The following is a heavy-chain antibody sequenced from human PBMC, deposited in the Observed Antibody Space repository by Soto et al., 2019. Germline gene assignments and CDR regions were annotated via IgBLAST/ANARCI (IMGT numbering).Heavy chain of an antibody. J-gene: IGHJ6*02. CDR3: ARDSLQPIDTYYYGMDV. V-gene: IGHV4-30-4*01. Sequence: QVQLQESGPGLVKPSQTLSLTCTVSGGSISSGDYYWSWIRQPPGKGLEWIGYIYYSGSTYYNPALTSRGAISVDTSKTQFSLKLSAVTAADTAVYYCARDSLQPIDTYYYGMDVWGQGTTVTVSS. CDR1: GGSISSGDYY. CDR2: IYYSGST. D-gene: IGHD4-4*01.